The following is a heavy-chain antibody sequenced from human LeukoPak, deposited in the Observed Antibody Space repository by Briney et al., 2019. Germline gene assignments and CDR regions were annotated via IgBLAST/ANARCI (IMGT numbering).Heavy chain of an antibody. D-gene: IGHD1-20*01. Sequence: ASVKVSCKASGHTFTNYDINWVRQAAGQGLEWVGWMSPNSGNTEYAQTFKGRVTMTRNTSTSTAYMELSSLRSEDTAVYYCARGLDWYNWNDDGYFDYWGQGTLVTVSS. V-gene: IGHV1-8*01. J-gene: IGHJ4*02. CDR2: MSPNSGNT. CDR3: ARGLDWYNWNDDGYFDY. CDR1: GHTFTNYD.